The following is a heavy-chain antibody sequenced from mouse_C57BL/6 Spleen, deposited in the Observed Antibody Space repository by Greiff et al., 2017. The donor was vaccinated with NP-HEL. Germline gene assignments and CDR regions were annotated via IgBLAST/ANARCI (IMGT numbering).Heavy chain of an antibody. CDR3: ARSRYSNYGYYFDY. CDR1: GYTFTSYW. J-gene: IGHJ2*01. CDR2: IDPSDSYT. V-gene: IGHV1-50*01. D-gene: IGHD2-5*01. Sequence: QVHVKQSGAELVKPGASVKLSCKASGYTFTSYWMQWVKQRPGQGLEWIGEIDPSDSYTNYNQKFKGKATLTVDTSSSTAYMQLSSLTSEDSAVYYCARSRYSNYGYYFDYWGQGTTLTVSS.